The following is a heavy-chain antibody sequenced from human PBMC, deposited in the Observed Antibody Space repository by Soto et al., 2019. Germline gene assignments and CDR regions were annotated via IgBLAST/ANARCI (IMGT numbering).Heavy chain of an antibody. CDR2: IYRTGST. CDR3: ASRDPGTSVAY. D-gene: IGHD1-7*01. V-gene: IGHV4-39*07. J-gene: IGHJ4*02. CDR1: DGALSSSSDS. Sequence: SETLSLTCTASDGALSSSSDSWGWIRQPPGKGLDWIAEIYRTGSTKSNPSLKSRVTIALDKSETKFSQNLTSLTAADPAVYYCASRDPGTSVAYGGQGTLVTVSS.